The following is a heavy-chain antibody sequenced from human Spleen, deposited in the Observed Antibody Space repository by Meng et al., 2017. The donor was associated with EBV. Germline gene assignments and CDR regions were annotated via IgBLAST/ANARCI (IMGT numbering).Heavy chain of an antibody. Sequence: VQLVRPGAEVKKPGSSVKVSCKTSGGTFSSDAISWVRQAPGQGLEWMGGLIPMLGAPNYAQKFQDRVTIIADKSTSIHYMELSSLRSDDTAVYYCASESGRGYTPDYWGRGTLVTVSS. CDR1: GGTFSSDA. CDR2: LIPMLGAP. J-gene: IGHJ4*02. CDR3: ASESGRGYTPDY. V-gene: IGHV1-69*06. D-gene: IGHD3-10*01.